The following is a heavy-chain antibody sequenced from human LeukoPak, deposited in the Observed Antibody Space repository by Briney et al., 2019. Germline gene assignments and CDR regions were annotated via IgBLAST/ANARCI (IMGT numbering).Heavy chain of an antibody. CDR1: GGSVSRYY. CDR3: ARDSGTTGEVKFDP. CDR2: IYNSGST. J-gene: IGHJ5*02. V-gene: IGHV4-4*07. D-gene: IGHD3-10*01. Sequence: NPSETLSLICTVSGGSVSRYYWSWIRQSAGKGLEWIGRIYNSGSTTYNPSLKSRVTMSIDTSKNQFSLKLTSVIVADTAVYYCARDSGTTGEVKFDPWGQGTLVTVSS.